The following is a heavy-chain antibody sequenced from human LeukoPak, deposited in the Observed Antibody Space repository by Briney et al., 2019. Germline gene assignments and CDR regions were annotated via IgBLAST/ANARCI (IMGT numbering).Heavy chain of an antibody. CDR3: AKGPLSGYYYFDY. CDR2: ISDSGGST. V-gene: IGHV3-23*01. CDR1: GFTFSSYA. D-gene: IGHD3-22*01. Sequence: GGSLRLSCAASGFTFSSYAMSWVRQAPGKGLEWVFTISDSGGSTYYADSVKGRFTISRDNSENTLYLQLNSLGAEDTAVYYCAKGPLSGYYYFDYWGQGTLVTVSS. J-gene: IGHJ4*02.